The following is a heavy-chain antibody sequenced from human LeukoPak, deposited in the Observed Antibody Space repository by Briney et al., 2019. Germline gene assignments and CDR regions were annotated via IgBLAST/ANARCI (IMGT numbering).Heavy chain of an antibody. J-gene: IGHJ4*02. CDR3: ARDYGGSSPFDY. CDR2: ICGSGGTTT. V-gene: IGHV3-23*01. CDR1: GFTFSSYG. D-gene: IGHD4-23*01. Sequence: PGGSLRLSCAASGFTFSSYGMNWVRQAPGKGLEWVSGICGSGGTTTYYADSVKGRFTISRDNSKNTLYLKMNSLRAEDTAVYYCARDYGGSSPFDYWGQGTLVTVSS.